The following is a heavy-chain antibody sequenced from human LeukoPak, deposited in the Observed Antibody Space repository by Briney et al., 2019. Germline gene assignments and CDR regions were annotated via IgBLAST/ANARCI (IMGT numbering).Heavy chain of an antibody. D-gene: IGHD3-10*01. Sequence: ASVKVSCKASGYTFTSYDINWVRQATGQGLEWMGWMNPNSGNTGYAQKFQGRVTMTRNTSISTAYMELSSLRSEDTAVYYCARQLLWFGELSLSGFDPWGQGTLVTVSS. CDR2: MNPNSGNT. V-gene: IGHV1-8*01. CDR1: GYTFTSYD. CDR3: ARQLLWFGELSLSGFDP. J-gene: IGHJ5*02.